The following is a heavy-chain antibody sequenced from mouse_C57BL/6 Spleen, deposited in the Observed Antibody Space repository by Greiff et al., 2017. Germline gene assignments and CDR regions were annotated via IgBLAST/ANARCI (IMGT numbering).Heavy chain of an antibody. V-gene: IGHV1-15*01. Sequence: VQLQQSGAELVRPGASVTLSCKASGYTFTDYEMHWVKQTPVHGLEWIGAIDPETGGTAYNQKFKGKAILTADKSSSTAYMELRSLTSEDSAVYYCTINTTVVATDWYFDVWGTGTTVTVSS. CDR1: GYTFTDYE. D-gene: IGHD1-1*01. CDR3: TINTTVVATDWYFDV. J-gene: IGHJ1*03. CDR2: IDPETGGT.